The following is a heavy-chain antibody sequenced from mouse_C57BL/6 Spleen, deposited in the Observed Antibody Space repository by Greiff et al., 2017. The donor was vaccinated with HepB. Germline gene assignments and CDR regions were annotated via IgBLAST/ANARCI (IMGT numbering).Heavy chain of an antibody. Sequence: VQLQQSGPELVKPGASVKIPCKASGYTFTDYNMDWVKQSHGKSLEWIGDINPNNGGTIYNQKFKGKATLTVDKSSSTAYMELRSLTSEDTAVYYCARKPTVPLWYFDVWGTGTTVTVSS. CDR2: INPNNGGT. CDR1: GYTFTDYN. J-gene: IGHJ1*03. V-gene: IGHV1-18*01. CDR3: ARKPTVPLWYFDV. D-gene: IGHD1-1*01.